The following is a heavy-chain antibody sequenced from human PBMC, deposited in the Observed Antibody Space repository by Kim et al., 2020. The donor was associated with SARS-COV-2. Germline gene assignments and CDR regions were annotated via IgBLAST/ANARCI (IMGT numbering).Heavy chain of an antibody. J-gene: IGHJ4*02. Sequence: TNYNPSLKSRVTISVDTSKNQFSLKLSSVTAADTAVYYCARGRTTYYFDYWGQGTLVTVSS. V-gene: IGHV4-4*09. D-gene: IGHD4-17*01. CDR3: ARGRTTYYFDY. CDR2: T.